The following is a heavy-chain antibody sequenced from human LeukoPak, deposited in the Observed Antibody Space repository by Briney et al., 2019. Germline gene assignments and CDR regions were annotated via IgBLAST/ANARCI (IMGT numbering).Heavy chain of an antibody. CDR2: TYNGGST. CDR1: GGSVSSSIYH. J-gene: IGHJ4*02. V-gene: IGHV4-61*01. Sequence: SETLSLTCNVSGGSVSSSIYHWFWIRQPPGKGLEWIGFTYNGGSTYYNPSLKSRVTISVDMAKNQFSLKVMSVTAADTAVYYCVRGHGGYWGQGTLVTVSS. CDR3: VRGHGGY.